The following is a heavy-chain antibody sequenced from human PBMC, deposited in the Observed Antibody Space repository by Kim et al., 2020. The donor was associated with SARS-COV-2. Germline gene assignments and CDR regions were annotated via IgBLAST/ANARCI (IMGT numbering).Heavy chain of an antibody. CDR3: AAYNWNYEPSDYYYYYGMDV. V-gene: IGHV3-21*01. Sequence: GGSLRLSCAASGFTFSSYSMNWVRQAPGKGLEWVSYISSSSSYIYYADSVKGRFTISRDNAKNSLYLQMNSLRAEDTAVYYCAAYNWNYEPSDYYYYYGMDVWGQGTTVTVSS. CDR1: GFTFSSYS. D-gene: IGHD1-7*01. CDR2: ISSSSSYI. J-gene: IGHJ6*02.